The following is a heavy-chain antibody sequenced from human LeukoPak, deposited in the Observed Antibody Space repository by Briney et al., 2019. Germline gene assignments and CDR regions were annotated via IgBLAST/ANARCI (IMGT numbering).Heavy chain of an antibody. CDR2: IYPGDSDT. V-gene: IGHV5-51*01. CDR3: ARTEPVAATGGIDY. J-gene: IGHJ4*02. D-gene: IGHD2-15*01. Sequence: ESLKISCKGSGYSFTSYWIGWVRQMPGKGLEWMGVIYPGDSDTRYNPSFQGQVTISADKSISTAYLQWSSLEASDTAMYYCARTEPVAATGGIDYWGQGTLVTVSS. CDR1: GYSFTSYW.